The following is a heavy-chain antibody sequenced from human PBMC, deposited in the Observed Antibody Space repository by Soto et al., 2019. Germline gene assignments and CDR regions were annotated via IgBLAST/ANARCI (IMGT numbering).Heavy chain of an antibody. V-gene: IGHV3-30-3*01. D-gene: IGHD2-8*01. J-gene: IGHJ4*02. Sequence: GGSLRLSCAASGFTFSSYAMHWVRQAPGKGLEWVAVISYDGSNKYYADSVKGRFTISRDNSKNTLYLQMNSLRAEDTAVYYCARAPRHCTNGVCYYLDYWGQGTLVTVSS. CDR1: GFTFSSYA. CDR3: ARAPRHCTNGVCYYLDY. CDR2: ISYDGSNK.